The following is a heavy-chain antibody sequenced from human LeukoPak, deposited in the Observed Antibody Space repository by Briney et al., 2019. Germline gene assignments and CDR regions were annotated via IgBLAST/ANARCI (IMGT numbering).Heavy chain of an antibody. CDR1: GFTFSSYS. CDR3: AGGDSSGYPLSSMDV. CDR2: ISSSSSYI. V-gene: IGHV3-21*01. J-gene: IGHJ6*02. D-gene: IGHD3-22*01. Sequence: PGGSLRLSCAASGFTFSSYSMNWVRQAPGKGLEWVSSISSSSSYIYYADSVKGRFTISRDNAKNSLYLQMNSLRAEDTAVYYCAGGDSSGYPLSSMDVWGQGTTVTVSS.